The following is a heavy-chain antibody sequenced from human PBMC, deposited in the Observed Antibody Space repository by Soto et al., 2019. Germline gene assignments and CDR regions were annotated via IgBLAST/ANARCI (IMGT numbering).Heavy chain of an antibody. CDR3: ARSPSSGSYYNYFDY. Sequence: QVQLQESGPGLVKPSETLSLTCTVSGGSISSYYWSWIRQPPGKGLEWIGYIYYSGSTNYNPSLKSRVTISVDTSKNQFSLKLSSVTAADTAVYYCARSPSSGSYYNYFDYWGQGTLVTVSS. CDR2: IYYSGST. D-gene: IGHD3-10*01. V-gene: IGHV4-59*01. CDR1: GGSISSYY. J-gene: IGHJ4*02.